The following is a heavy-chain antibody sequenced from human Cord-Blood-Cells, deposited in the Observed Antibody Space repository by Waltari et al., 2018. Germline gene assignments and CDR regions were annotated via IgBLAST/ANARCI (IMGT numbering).Heavy chain of an antibody. V-gene: IGHV4-39*01. Sequence: QLQLQESGPGLVTPSETLSLTCTVSGGSIRSSRYHCVWILQSPGKGLEWIGSIYYSGSTYYNPSLKSRVTISVDTSKNQFSLKLSSVTAADTAVYYCARQTTVTTYYFDYWGQGTLVTVSS. CDR1: GGSIRSSRYH. D-gene: IGHD4-17*01. CDR2: IYYSGST. J-gene: IGHJ4*02. CDR3: ARQTTVTTYYFDY.